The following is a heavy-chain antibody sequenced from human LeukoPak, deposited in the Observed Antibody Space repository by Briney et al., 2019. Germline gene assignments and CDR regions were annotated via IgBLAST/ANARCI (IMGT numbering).Heavy chain of an antibody. D-gene: IGHD4-17*01. Sequence: VASVKVSCKASGYTFTGYYMHWVRQAPGQGLEWMGWINPNSGGTNYAQKFQGRVTMTRDTSISTAYMELSRLRSDDTAVYYCARGGGYCGDYLEPFDYWGQGTLVTVSS. J-gene: IGHJ4*02. CDR2: INPNSGGT. CDR3: ARGGGYCGDYLEPFDY. V-gene: IGHV1-2*02. CDR1: GYTFTGYY.